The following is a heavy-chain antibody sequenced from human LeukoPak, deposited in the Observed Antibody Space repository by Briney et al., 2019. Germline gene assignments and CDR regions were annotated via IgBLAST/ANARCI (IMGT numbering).Heavy chain of an antibody. Sequence: SETLSLTCTVSGGSISSSSYYWGWIRQPPGKGLERIGSIYYSGSTYYNPSLKSRVTISVDTSKNQFSLKLSSVTAADTAVYYCARDDYGGNSIDPWGQGTLVTVSS. V-gene: IGHV4-39*07. CDR1: GGSISSSSYY. CDR2: IYYSGST. CDR3: ARDDYGGNSIDP. D-gene: IGHD4-23*01. J-gene: IGHJ5*02.